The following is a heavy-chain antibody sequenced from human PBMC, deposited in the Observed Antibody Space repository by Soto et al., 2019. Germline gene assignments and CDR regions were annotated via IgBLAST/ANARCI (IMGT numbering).Heavy chain of an antibody. CDR3: ARIPWSDYSDPLDY. V-gene: IGHV4-34*01. Sequence: LSLTCAVYGGSFSGYHWTWIRLPPDRGLEWIGEITHRGSPNYNPSLTSRVSISVDTTKNQFSLDLRSVTAADTAVYYCARIPWSDYSDPLDYWGQGTLVTVSS. D-gene: IGHD4-17*01. CDR2: ITHRGSP. CDR1: GGSFSGYH. J-gene: IGHJ4*02.